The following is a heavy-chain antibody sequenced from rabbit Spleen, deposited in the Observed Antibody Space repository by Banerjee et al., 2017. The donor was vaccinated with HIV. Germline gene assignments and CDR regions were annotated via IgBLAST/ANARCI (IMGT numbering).Heavy chain of an antibody. J-gene: IGHJ3*01. V-gene: IGHV1S45*01. CDR1: GFSFSSGYY. D-gene: IGHD1-1*01. CDR2: INTITGKT. Sequence: QEHLEESGGDLVKPGASLTLTCTASGFSFSSGYYMCWVRQAPGKGLEWIGCINTITGKTVYATWAKGRFTISRASSTTVFLQMTSLTAADTATYFCARDLPDIIGWNFGFWGQGTLVTVS. CDR3: ARDLPDIIGWNFGF.